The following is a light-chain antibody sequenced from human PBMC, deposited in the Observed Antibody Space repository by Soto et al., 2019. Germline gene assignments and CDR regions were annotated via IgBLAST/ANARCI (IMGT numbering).Light chain of an antibody. V-gene: IGKV1-13*02. CDR3: QHFNGYPLT. CDR1: QGISSA. Sequence: AIQLTQSPSSLSASVGDRVTITCRASQGISSALAWYQQKPATAPKLLIYDASNLESGVPSRFTGSGSGTDFTLTISSLQHEDFATYYCQHFNGYPLTFGGGTKVEIK. CDR2: DAS. J-gene: IGKJ4*01.